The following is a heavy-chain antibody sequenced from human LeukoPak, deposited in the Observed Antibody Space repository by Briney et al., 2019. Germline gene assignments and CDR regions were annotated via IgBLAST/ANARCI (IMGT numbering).Heavy chain of an antibody. V-gene: IGHV4-61*08. CDR1: GGSISSGGYS. CDR3: ARDSAFNPRYYYGMDV. CDR2: IYYSGST. Sequence: SETLSLTCAVSGGSISSGGYSWSWIRQPPGKGLEWIGYIYYSGSTNYNPSLKSRVTISVDTSKNQFSLKLSSVTAADTAVYYCARDSAFNPRYYYGMDVWGQGTTVTVSS. D-gene: IGHD2/OR15-2a*01. J-gene: IGHJ6*02.